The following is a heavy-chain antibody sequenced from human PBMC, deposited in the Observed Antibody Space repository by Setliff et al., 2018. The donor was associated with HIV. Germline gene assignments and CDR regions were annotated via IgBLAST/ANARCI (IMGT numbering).Heavy chain of an antibody. CDR2: INSDGSSA. D-gene: IGHD5-18*01. V-gene: IGHV3-74*01. CDR1: GFTFSSYW. CDR3: ARDLGLGNSYGRTDY. Sequence: PGGSLRLSCAASGFTFSSYWMHWVRQAPGKGLAWVSRINSDGSSAGYADSVKGRFTIFRDNARNTLYLQMNSLKAEDTAVYYCARDLGLGNSYGRTDYWGQGTLVTVSS. J-gene: IGHJ4*02.